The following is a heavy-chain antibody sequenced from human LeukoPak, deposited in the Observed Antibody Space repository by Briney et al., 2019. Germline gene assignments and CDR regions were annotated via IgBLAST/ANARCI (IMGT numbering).Heavy chain of an antibody. CDR2: IKRDGNEK. CDR1: GFTFSRYW. V-gene: IGHV3-7*01. D-gene: IGHD1-14*01. CDR3: AKEGAYPIISYDS. J-gene: IGHJ5*01. Sequence: GGSLRLSCAASGFTFSRYWMNWVRQAQGKGLEWVANIKRDGNEKYYVDSVKGRFSISRDNAKNSLYLQMDSLRAEDTAVYYCAKEGAYPIISYDSWGQGALVTVSS.